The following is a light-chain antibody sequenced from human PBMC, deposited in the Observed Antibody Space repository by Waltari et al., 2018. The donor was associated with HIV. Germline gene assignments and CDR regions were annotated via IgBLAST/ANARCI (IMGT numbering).Light chain of an antibody. CDR1: SPNIGNHY. J-gene: IGLJ2*01. Sequence: QSVLTQPPSVSAAPGPKVTISCSVSSPNIGNHYVSWYQHLPGTAPKLLTAENYKRPSGIPDRFSGSKSGTSATLGITGLQPGDEADYYCGTWDSSLSAGVFGGGTKLTVL. V-gene: IGLV1-51*02. CDR3: GTWDSSLSAGV. CDR2: ENY.